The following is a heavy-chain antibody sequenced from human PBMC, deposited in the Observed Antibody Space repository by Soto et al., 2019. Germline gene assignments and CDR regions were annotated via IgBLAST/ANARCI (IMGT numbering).Heavy chain of an antibody. J-gene: IGHJ6*02. D-gene: IGHD2-2*02. Sequence: SFTSYWISWVRQMPGKGLEWMGRIDPSDSYTNYSPSFQGHVTISADKSISTAYLQWSSLKASDTAMYYCARRDIVVVPAAIRGYYYGMDVWGQGTTVTVS. V-gene: IGHV5-10-1*01. CDR3: ARRDIVVVPAAIRGYYYGMDV. CDR1: SFTSYW. CDR2: IDPSDSYT.